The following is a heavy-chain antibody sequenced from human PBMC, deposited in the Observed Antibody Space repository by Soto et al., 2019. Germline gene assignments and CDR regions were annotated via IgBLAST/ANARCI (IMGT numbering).Heavy chain of an antibody. CDR1: GFTFTSSL. J-gene: IGHJ6*02. Sequence: MKVSCKASGFTFTSSLLPWVPQPRGQRPDWLGWIVVGSGNTNCAQKFQERVTITRDMSTSTAYMELSSLRSEDTAVYYCAAESSRDDILTGLDYYGMDVWGQGTTVTVSS. D-gene: IGHD3-9*01. CDR3: AAESSRDDILTGLDYYGMDV. CDR2: IVVGSGNT. V-gene: IGHV1-58*01.